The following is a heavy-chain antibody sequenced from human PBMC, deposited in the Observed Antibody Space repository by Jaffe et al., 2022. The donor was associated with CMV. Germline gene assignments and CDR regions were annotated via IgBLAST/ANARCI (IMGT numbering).Heavy chain of an antibody. J-gene: IGHJ3*02. CDR2: IYYSGST. V-gene: IGHV4-39*01. Sequence: QLQLQESGPGLVKPSETLSLTCTVSGGSISSSSYYWGWIRQPPGKGLEWIGSIYYSGSTYYNPSLKSRVTISVDTSKNQFSLKLSSVTAADTAVYYCARQPRLSDAFDIWGQGTMVTVSS. CDR1: GGSISSSSYY. CDR3: ARQPRLSDAFDI.